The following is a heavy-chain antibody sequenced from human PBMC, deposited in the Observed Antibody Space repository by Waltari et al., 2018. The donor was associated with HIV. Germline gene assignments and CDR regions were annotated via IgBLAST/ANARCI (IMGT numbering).Heavy chain of an antibody. CDR1: GGSFSSGNW. CDR2: IYHSGTT. V-gene: IGHV4-4*02. Sequence: QVQLQESGPGLVKPSGTLSLTCAVSGGSFSSGNWWTWVRQPPGKGLEWIGEIYHSGTTNYNPPLKTRVTISLDKSKNQFSLKLSSVTAADTAVYYCAINGGSSNFDYWGQGTLVTVSS. CDR3: AINGGSSNFDY. D-gene: IGHD2-15*01. J-gene: IGHJ4*02.